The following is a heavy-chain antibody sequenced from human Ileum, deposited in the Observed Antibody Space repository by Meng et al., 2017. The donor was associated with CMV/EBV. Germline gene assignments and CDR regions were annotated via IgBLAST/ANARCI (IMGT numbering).Heavy chain of an antibody. D-gene: IGHD3-10*01. CDR1: GGSVSSYY. CDR2: IHPSGTT. V-gene: IGHV4-4*07. Sequence: QRQESGPSLRKPSATLSLPCTVTGGSVSSYYWTWIRQSAGKGLEWIGRIHPSGTTDDNHSLRGRVTMSLDTSKNQFSLKLTSVTAADTAVYYCARAAARGVPVDLWGQGTLVTVSS. J-gene: IGHJ5*02. CDR3: ARAAARGVPVDL.